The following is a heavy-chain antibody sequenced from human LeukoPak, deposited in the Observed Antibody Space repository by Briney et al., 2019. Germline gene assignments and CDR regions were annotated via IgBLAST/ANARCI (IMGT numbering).Heavy chain of an antibody. V-gene: IGHV3-23*01. Sequence: SGGSLRLFRGASGFTFSSYAMSWVRQPPGKGREWVSAISGSCGSTYYAHSVKGRFTISRDNSKNTLYLQMNSLRAEDTAVYYCAIRPGYSSGWYGGYWGQGTLVTVFS. CDR1: GFTFSSYA. CDR3: AIRPGYSSGWYGGY. D-gene: IGHD6-19*01. J-gene: IGHJ4*02. CDR2: ISGSCGST.